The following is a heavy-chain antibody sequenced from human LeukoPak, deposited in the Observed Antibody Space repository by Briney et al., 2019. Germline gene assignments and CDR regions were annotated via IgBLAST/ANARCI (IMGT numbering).Heavy chain of an antibody. CDR2: IYYSGTT. Sequence: SETLSLTCTVSGGSISSRSYYWSWLRQPPGKGLVWIGSIYYSGTTYYNPSLKSRVTISIDTSKNQFSLKLSSVTAADTAVYYCARGEPWFDPWGQGTLVTVSS. CDR1: GGSISSRSYY. D-gene: IGHD1-14*01. CDR3: ARGEPWFDP. V-gene: IGHV4-39*07. J-gene: IGHJ5*02.